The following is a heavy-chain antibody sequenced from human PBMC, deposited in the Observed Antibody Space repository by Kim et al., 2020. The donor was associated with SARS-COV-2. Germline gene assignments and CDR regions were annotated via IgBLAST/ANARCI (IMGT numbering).Heavy chain of an antibody. J-gene: IGHJ6*02. Sequence: SETLSLTCAVYGGSFSGYYWSWIRQPPGKGLEWIGEINHSGSTNYNPSLKSRVTISVHTSKNQFSLKLNSVTAADTAVYYCARGQDRRRYGMDVCGQGTT. V-gene: IGHV4-34*01. CDR2: INHSGST. CDR1: GGSFSGYY. D-gene: IGHD2-15*01. CDR3: ARGQDRRRYGMDV.